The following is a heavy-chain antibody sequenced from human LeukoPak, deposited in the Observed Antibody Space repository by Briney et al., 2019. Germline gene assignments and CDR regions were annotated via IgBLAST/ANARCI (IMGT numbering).Heavy chain of an antibody. D-gene: IGHD2-2*02. CDR2: IYHSGST. Sequence: KTSQTLSLTCTVSGGSISSGGYYWSWIRQPPGKGLEWIGYIYHSGSTYYNPSLKSRVTISVDRSKNQFSLKLSSVTAADTAVYYCASRLGYCSSTSCYTGPDRYYFDYWGQGTLVTVSS. CDR1: GGSISSGGYY. J-gene: IGHJ4*02. CDR3: ASRLGYCSSTSCYTGPDRYYFDY. V-gene: IGHV4-30-2*02.